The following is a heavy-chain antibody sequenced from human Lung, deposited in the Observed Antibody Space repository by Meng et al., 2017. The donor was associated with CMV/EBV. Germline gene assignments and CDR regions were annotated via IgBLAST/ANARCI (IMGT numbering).Heavy chain of an antibody. CDR3: AKDSFYASGSYYNYPYYLDS. V-gene: IGHV3-9*01. D-gene: IGHD3-10*01. J-gene: IGHJ4*02. CDR2: INWNSGSV. Sequence: GGSLRLSCAASGFNFDGYAMHWVRQAPGKGLEWVSSINWNSGSVGYGDSVKGRFTISRDNAKSSLYLQMNSLRAEDTALYFCAKDSFYASGSYYNYPYYLDSWXQGTXVTVSS. CDR1: GFNFDGYA.